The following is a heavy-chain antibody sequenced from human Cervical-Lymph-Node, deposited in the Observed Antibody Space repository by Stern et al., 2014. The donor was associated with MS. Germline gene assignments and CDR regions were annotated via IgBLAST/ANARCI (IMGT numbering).Heavy chain of an antibody. J-gene: IGHJ4*02. D-gene: IGHD2-21*02. CDR2: IRSSGRNT. CDR3: ARDQKGGDFYDY. V-gene: IGHV3-11*01. CDR1: GLTLSDYY. Sequence: QVQLVQSGGGLVKPGGSLRLSCAASGLTLSDYYMSWIRQAPGKGLEWLSSIRSSGRNTHYADSVKGRFTISRDNAKNSLYLQMTSLRADDTAIYYCARDQKGGDFYDYWGQGTLVTVSS.